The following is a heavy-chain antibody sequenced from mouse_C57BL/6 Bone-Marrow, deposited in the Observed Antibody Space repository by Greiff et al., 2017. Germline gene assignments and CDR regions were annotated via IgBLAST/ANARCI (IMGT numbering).Heavy chain of an antibody. Sequence: VQLQQPGAELVMPGASVKLSCKASGYTFTSYWMHWVKQRPGQGLEWIGEIDPSDSYTNYNQKFKGKSTLTVDKSSSTAYMQLSSLTSEDSAVYYCARDYYGSSILAYWGRGTLVTVTA. J-gene: IGHJ3*01. CDR2: IDPSDSYT. CDR1: GYTFTSYW. V-gene: IGHV1-69*01. CDR3: ARDYYGSSILAY. D-gene: IGHD1-1*01.